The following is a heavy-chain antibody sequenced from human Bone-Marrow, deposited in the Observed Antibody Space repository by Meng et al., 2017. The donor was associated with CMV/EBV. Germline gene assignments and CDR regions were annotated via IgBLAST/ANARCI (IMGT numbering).Heavy chain of an antibody. V-gene: IGHV3-7*01. Sequence: GGSLRLSCAASGFTFSSYGMHWVRQAPGKGLEWVANIKQDGSEKYYVDSVKGRFTISRDNAKNSLYLQMNSLRAEDTAVYYCARDFFSTLDYWGQGTLVTVSS. CDR3: ARDFFSTLDY. CDR2: IKQDGSEK. CDR1: GFTFSSYG. J-gene: IGHJ4*02. D-gene: IGHD2/OR15-2a*01.